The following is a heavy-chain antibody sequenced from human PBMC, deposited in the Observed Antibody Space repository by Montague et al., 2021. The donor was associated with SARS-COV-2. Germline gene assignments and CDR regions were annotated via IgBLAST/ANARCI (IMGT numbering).Heavy chain of an antibody. V-gene: IGHV3-48*03. CDR1: GFTFSSYE. Sequence: SLRLSCAASGFTFSSYEMNWVRQAPGKGLEWVSDISSSGSTIYYADSXXGRFTISRDNAKNTLYLQMNSLRAEDTAVYYCARDSLCRSGDSSGWPDYWGQGTLVAVSS. D-gene: IGHD6-19*01. CDR3: ARDSLCRSGDSSGWPDY. J-gene: IGHJ4*02. CDR2: ISSSGSTI.